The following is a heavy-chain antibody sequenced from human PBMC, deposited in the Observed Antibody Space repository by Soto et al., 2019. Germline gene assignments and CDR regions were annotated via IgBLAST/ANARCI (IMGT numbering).Heavy chain of an antibody. Sequence: QVQLQESGPGLVKPSGTLSLTCAVSGGSISSSSWWSWVRQPPGKGLEWIGEIYHRGSTNYNPSLKRRVTISVDKSKNQFSLKLSSVTAAYTAVYYCARLPASSGWGGWGQGTLVTVSS. J-gene: IGHJ4*02. CDR3: ARLPASSGWGG. CDR2: IYHRGST. V-gene: IGHV4-4*02. CDR1: GGSISSSSW. D-gene: IGHD6-19*01.